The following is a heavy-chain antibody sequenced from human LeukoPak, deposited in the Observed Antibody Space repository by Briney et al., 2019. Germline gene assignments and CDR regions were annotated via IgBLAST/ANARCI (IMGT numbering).Heavy chain of an antibody. J-gene: IGHJ5*02. CDR2: IYYSGST. V-gene: IGHV4-31*03. CDR3: ARVVPAAKAGTCNWFDP. Sequence: PSQTLSLTCTVSGGSISSGGYYWSWIRQHPGKGLEWIGYIYYSGSTYYNPSLKSRVTISVDTSKNQFSLKLSSVTAADTAVYYCARVVPAAKAGTCNWFDPWGQGTLVTVSS. CDR1: GGSISSGGYY. D-gene: IGHD2-2*01.